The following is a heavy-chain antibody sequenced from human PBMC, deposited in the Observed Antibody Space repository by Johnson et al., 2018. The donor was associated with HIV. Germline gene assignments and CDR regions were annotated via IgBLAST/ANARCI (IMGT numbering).Heavy chain of an antibody. CDR3: AKDPGITMIAHAFDI. V-gene: IGHV3-30*02. CDR1: GFTFSYYG. CDR2: TRYDGSDE. J-gene: IGHJ3*02. D-gene: IGHD3-22*01. Sequence: QMLLVESGGGVVQPGGSLRLSCATSGFTFSYYGLHWVRQAPGVGLEWVAFTRYDGSDEFYADSVKGRFTISRDNSKNTLYLQMNSLRAEDTAVYYCAKDPGITMIAHAFDIWGQGTMVTVSS.